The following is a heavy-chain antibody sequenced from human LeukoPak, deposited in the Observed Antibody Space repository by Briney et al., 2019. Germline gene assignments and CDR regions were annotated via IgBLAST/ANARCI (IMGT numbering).Heavy chain of an antibody. CDR3: ARGVVDIVATIDY. CDR2: IYSGGST. Sequence: PGGSLRLSCAASGFTVSNKDMSWVHQAPGKGLEWVSVIYSGGSTYYAVSVKGRFTISRYNSKNTLYLQMNSLRAEDTAVYYCARGVVDIVATIDYWGQGTLVTVSS. V-gene: IGHV3-66*01. D-gene: IGHD5-12*01. J-gene: IGHJ4*02. CDR1: GFTVSNKD.